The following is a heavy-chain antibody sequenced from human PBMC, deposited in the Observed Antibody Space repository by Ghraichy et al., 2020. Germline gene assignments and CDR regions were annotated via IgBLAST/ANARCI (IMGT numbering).Heavy chain of an antibody. CDR3: VKAGKLERTRPTPFDY. D-gene: IGHD1-1*01. Sequence: GGSLRLSCSASGFTFSSYAMHWVRQAPGKGLEYVSAISSNGGSTYYADSVKGRFTISRDNSKNTLYLQMSSLRAEDTAVYYCVKAGKLERTRPTPFDYWGQGTLVTVSS. J-gene: IGHJ4*02. CDR2: ISSNGGST. CDR1: GFTFSSYA. V-gene: IGHV3-64D*06.